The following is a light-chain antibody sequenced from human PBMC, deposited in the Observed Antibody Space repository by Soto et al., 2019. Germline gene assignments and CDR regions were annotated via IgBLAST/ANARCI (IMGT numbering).Light chain of an antibody. CDR3: MQGTHWPRT. J-gene: IGKJ1*01. CDR2: NVS. V-gene: IGKV2-30*01. CDR1: QSLVYSNGNTY. Sequence: DVVLTQSPLSLPVTLGQPASISCRSSQSLVYSNGNTYLAWFQQRPGQSPRRLIYNVSNRDSGVPDRFSGSGSGTDFTLTISRVEAEDVGVYYCMQGTHWPRTFGQGSKVEIK.